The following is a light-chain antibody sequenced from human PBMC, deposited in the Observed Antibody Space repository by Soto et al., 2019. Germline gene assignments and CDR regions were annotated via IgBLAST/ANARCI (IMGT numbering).Light chain of an antibody. Sequence: DIQMTQSPSSVSASVGDRVTITCRASQGIGSWLSWYQQKTGKAPKLLIYAASSLQSGGPSRFSGSESGADFTLTISSLQPEDFATYYCQQANSFPWTFGQGTKVEIK. CDR1: QGIGSW. V-gene: IGKV1-12*01. J-gene: IGKJ1*01. CDR3: QQANSFPWT. CDR2: AAS.